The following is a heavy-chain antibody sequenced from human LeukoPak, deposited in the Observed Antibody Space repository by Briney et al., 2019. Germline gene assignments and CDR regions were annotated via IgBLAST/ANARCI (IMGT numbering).Heavy chain of an antibody. D-gene: IGHD2-15*01. CDR2: IYYSGST. CDR3: ARELPDCSGGSCYPGWFDP. Sequence: SETLSLTCTVSGGSISSGGYYWSWIRQHPGKGLEWIGYIYYSGSTYYNPSLKSRVTISVDTSKNQFSLKLSSVIAADTAVYYCARELPDCSGGSCYPGWFDPWGQGTLVTVSS. CDR1: GGSISSGGYY. J-gene: IGHJ5*02. V-gene: IGHV4-31*03.